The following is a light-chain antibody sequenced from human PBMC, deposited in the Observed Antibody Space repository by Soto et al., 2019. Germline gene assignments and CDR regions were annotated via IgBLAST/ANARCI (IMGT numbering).Light chain of an antibody. J-gene: IGLJ1*01. Sequence: QSVLTQPASVSGSPGQSITISCTGTSSDVGGYNYVSWYQQLPGKAPKLMIYDVSDRPSGVSNRFSGSKSGNTASLTISGLQAEDEADYYCSLYTSENTYVFGTGTKV. CDR1: SSDVGGYNY. CDR3: SLYTSENTYV. CDR2: DVS. V-gene: IGLV2-14*01.